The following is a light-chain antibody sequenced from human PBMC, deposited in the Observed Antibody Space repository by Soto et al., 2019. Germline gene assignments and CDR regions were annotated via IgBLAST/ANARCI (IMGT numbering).Light chain of an antibody. CDR1: QGISRG. J-gene: IGKJ1*01. CDR2: EAS. Sequence: DIQMTQSPSTLSASVGDTVTITCRAGQGISRGLAWYQQKPGRAPNLLIYEASTLESGVTSRFSGSGSGTEFTLTISSLHPDDFATYYCHQYDTYSWTFGQGTKVEIK. CDR3: HQYDTYSWT. V-gene: IGKV1-5*03.